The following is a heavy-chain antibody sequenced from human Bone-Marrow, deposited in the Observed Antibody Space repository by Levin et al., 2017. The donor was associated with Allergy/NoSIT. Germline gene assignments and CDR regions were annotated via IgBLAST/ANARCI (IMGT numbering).Heavy chain of an antibody. J-gene: IGHJ1*01. V-gene: IGHV1-2*02. Sequence: ASVKVSCKTSGYTFTGYLLHWVRQAPGQGLEWMGYISPNSGATNYDQRFQGRVTMTRDTSLDTAYMELSRLTSDDTAVYYCARVAEEGTWGQGTLVTVSS. CDR3: ARVAEEGT. CDR2: ISPNSGAT. CDR1: GYTFTGYL.